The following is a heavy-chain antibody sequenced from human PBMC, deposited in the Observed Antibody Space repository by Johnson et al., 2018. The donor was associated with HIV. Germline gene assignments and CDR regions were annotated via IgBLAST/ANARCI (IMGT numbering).Heavy chain of an antibody. V-gene: IGHV3-30-3*01. CDR3: ARARYGSSISCYDAFDI. CDR1: GFTFSRYA. D-gene: IGHD2-2*01. J-gene: IGHJ3*02. Sequence: QVQLVESGGGVVQPGRSLRLSCAASGFTFSRYAMHWVRQAPGKGLEWMAVISYDGSNKHYADSVKGRFTISRDNSKNTLYLQMNSLRAEDTAVYHCARARYGSSISCYDAFDIWGQGTMVTVSS. CDR2: ISYDGSNK.